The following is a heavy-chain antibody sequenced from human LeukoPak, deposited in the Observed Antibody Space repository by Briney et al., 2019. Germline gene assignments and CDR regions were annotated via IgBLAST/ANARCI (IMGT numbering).Heavy chain of an antibody. Sequence: ASVKVSCKASGYTFTNFDINWVRQATGQGLEWMGRMSPNSGNTVYAQKFQGRVTLTRNTSIGTAYMELSSLTSEDTAVYYCAFAGCSSTSCRGRFGPWGQGTLVTVSS. CDR1: GYTFTNFD. CDR3: AFAGCSSTSCRGRFGP. J-gene: IGHJ5*02. D-gene: IGHD2-2*01. V-gene: IGHV1-8*02. CDR2: MSPNSGNT.